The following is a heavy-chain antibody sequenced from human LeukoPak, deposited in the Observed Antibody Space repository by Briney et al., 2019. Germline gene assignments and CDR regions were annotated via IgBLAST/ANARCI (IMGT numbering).Heavy chain of an antibody. Sequence: GGSLRLSCAASRFTFRNYVIHWVRQAPGKGLEWVAVTSSDLNVKLYADSVKGRFTISRDNSRGTLYLQMNSLRPEDTAIYYCAREGYYGSGSPPSLYFDYWGQGTLVTVSS. J-gene: IGHJ4*02. V-gene: IGHV3-30-3*01. D-gene: IGHD3-10*01. CDR1: RFTFRNYV. CDR2: TSSDLNVK. CDR3: AREGYYGSGSPPSLYFDY.